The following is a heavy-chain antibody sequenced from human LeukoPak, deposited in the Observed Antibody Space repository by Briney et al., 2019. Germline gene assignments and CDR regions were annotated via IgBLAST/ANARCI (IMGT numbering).Heavy chain of an antibody. J-gene: IGHJ6*03. D-gene: IGHD4-11*01. CDR3: ARESHYSNYYYYYMDV. Sequence: PSETLSLTCTVSGGSISGYYWSWIRQPPGKGLEYIGYIYYSGSTNYNPSLKSRVTISVDTSKNQFSLKLSSVTAADTAVYYCARESHYSNYYYYYMDVWGKGTTVTVSS. CDR2: IYYSGST. CDR1: GGSISGYY. V-gene: IGHV4-59*01.